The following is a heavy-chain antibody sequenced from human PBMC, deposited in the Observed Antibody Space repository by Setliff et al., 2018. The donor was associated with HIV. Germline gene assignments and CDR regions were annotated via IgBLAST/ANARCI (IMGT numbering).Heavy chain of an antibody. CDR1: GASFIRSRYY. CDR2: VYTTGSA. Sequence: SETLSLTCTVSGASFIRSRYYWSWIRQPAGKGLEWIGHVYTTGSASYNPSLKSRVTISVDTSKNQFSLKLNSVTAADTAVYFCARGGVQLWLPLFDYWGQGTLVTVSS. V-gene: IGHV4-61*10. J-gene: IGHJ4*02. D-gene: IGHD5-18*01. CDR3: ARGGVQLWLPLFDY.